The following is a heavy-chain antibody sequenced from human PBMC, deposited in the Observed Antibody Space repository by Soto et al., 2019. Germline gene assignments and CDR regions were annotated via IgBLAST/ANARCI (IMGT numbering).Heavy chain of an antibody. V-gene: IGHV4-59*08. CDR3: ARQGDWFDP. D-gene: IGHD3-16*01. J-gene: IGHJ5*02. Sequence: SETLSLTCTVSGGSISSYYWSWIRQPPGKGLEWIGCIYYSGSTYYNPSLKSRVTISVDTSKNQFSLKLSSVTAADTAVYYCARQGDWFDPWGQGTLVTVSS. CDR1: GGSISSYY. CDR2: IYYSGST.